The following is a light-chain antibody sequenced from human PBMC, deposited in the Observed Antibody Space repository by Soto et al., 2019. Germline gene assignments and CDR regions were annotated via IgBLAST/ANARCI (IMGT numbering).Light chain of an antibody. CDR3: QQCGSSPWT. CDR1: QSVSSYY. Sequence: EIVLTQSPGTLSLSPGERATLSCRASQSVSSYYLAWYQQKPGQAPRLLIYAASSRATGIPDRFSGGGSGTDFILPISRLEPEDVAVYYCQQCGSSPWTLGQGTKVEIK. CDR2: AAS. V-gene: IGKV3-20*01. J-gene: IGKJ1*01.